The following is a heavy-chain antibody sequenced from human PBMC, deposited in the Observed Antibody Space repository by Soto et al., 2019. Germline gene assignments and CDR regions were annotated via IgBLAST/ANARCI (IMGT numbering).Heavy chain of an antibody. Sequence: SETLSLTCTVSGGSISSGDYYSSWIRQPPGKGLEWIGYIYYSGSTYYNPSLKSRVTISVDTSKNQFSLKLSSVTAADTAVYYCARRIAARPRYYYGMDVWGQGTTVTVS. J-gene: IGHJ6*02. CDR2: IYYSGST. CDR1: GGSISSGDYY. CDR3: ARRIAARPRYYYGMDV. D-gene: IGHD6-6*01. V-gene: IGHV4-30-4*01.